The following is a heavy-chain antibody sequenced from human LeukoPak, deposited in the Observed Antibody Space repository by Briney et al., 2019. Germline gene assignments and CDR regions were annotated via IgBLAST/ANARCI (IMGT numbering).Heavy chain of an antibody. V-gene: IGHV4-34*01. CDR1: GGSFSGYY. D-gene: IGHD2-2*01. Sequence: PSETLSLTCAVYGGSFSGYYWSWIRQPPGKGLEWIGEINHSGSTNYNPSLKSRVTISVDTSKNQFSLKLSSVTAADTAVYYCARSSSVPAAAQWAFDYWGQGTLVTVSS. CDR2: INHSGST. CDR3: ARSSSVPAAAQWAFDY. J-gene: IGHJ4*02.